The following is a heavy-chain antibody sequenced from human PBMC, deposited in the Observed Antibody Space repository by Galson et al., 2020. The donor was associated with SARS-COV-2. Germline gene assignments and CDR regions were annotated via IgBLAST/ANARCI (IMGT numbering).Heavy chain of an antibody. Sequence: SCAASGFPFSSYAMHWVRQAPGKGLEWVAFIWADGSNRFYADSAKGRFIISRDNSRNTVSLLMDSLRPEDTAQYYCVGDPPASGYTLDIWGQGTMVTVSS. CDR2: IWADGSNR. CDR3: VGDPPASGYTLDI. D-gene: IGHD3-22*01. J-gene: IGHJ3*02. CDR1: GFPFSSYA. V-gene: IGHV3-33*02.